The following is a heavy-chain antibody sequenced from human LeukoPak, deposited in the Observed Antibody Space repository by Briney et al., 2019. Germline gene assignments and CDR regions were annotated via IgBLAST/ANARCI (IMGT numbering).Heavy chain of an antibody. V-gene: IGHV3-7*01. Sequence: GGSLRLSCAASGFTFRSYWMSWVRQAPGKRLEWVANINQDGSEKHYVDSVKGRFTISRDNAKNSLYLQMDSLRAEDTAVYFCARDGAARGSGSFGDWGQGTLITVSS. J-gene: IGHJ4*02. CDR1: GFTFRSYW. CDR3: ARDGAARGSGSFGD. D-gene: IGHD3-10*01. CDR2: INQDGSEK.